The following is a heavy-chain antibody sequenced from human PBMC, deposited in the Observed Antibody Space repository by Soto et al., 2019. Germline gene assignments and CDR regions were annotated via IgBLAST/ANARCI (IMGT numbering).Heavy chain of an antibody. CDR1: GFTFSSYA. CDR3: ARGLGYQFLEWLAYDAFDI. CDR2: ISSNGGST. J-gene: IGHJ3*02. Sequence: GGSLRLSCAASGFTFSSYAMHWVRQAPGKGLEYVSAISSNGGSTYYVNSVKGRFTISRDNSKNTLYLQMGSLRAEDMAVYYCARGLGYQFLEWLAYDAFDIWGQGTMVTVSS. V-gene: IGHV3-64*01. D-gene: IGHD3-3*01.